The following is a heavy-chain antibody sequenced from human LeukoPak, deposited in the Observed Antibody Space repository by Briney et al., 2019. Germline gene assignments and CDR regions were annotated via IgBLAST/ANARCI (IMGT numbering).Heavy chain of an antibody. CDR1: GGSFSGYY. V-gene: IGHV4-34*01. D-gene: IGHD3-10*01. CDR2: INHSGST. Sequence: SETLSLTCAVCGGSFSGYYWSWIRQPPGKGLEWIGEINHSGSTNYNPSLKSRVTISVDTSKNQFSLKLSSVTAADTAVYYCARVKGSGRYYYYGMDVWGQGTTVTVSS. CDR3: ARVKGSGRYYYYGMDV. J-gene: IGHJ6*02.